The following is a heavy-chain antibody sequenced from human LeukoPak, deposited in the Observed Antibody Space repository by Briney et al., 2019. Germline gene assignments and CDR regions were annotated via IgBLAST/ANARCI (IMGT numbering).Heavy chain of an antibody. V-gene: IGHV1-2*06. Sequence: ASVKVSCKASGYTFTSYYMHWVRQAPGQGLEWMGRINPNSGGTNYAQKFQGRVTMTRDTPISTAYMELSRLISDDTAVYYCARDSSGWSGGYWGQGTLVTVSS. J-gene: IGHJ4*02. CDR2: INPNSGGT. CDR3: ARDSSGWSGGY. D-gene: IGHD6-19*01. CDR1: GYTFTSYY.